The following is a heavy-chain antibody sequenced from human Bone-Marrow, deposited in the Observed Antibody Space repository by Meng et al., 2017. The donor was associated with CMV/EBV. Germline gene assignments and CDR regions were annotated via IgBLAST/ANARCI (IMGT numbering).Heavy chain of an antibody. D-gene: IGHD1-26*01. Sequence: ASVKVSCKASGYTFTGYYMHWVRQAPGRGLEWMGWINPNSGGTNYAQKFQGRVTMTRDTSISTAYMELSRLRSDDTAVYYCARVPAWSGSYDDLDYWGQGTLVTVSS. J-gene: IGHJ4*02. CDR1: GYTFTGYY. CDR2: INPNSGGT. V-gene: IGHV1-2*02. CDR3: ARVPAWSGSYDDLDY.